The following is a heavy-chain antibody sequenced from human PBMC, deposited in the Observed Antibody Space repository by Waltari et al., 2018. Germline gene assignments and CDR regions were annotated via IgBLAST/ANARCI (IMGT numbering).Heavy chain of an antibody. CDR1: GGSISSYY. Sequence: QVQLQESGPGLVKPSETLSLTCTVSGGSISSYYWSWIRQPPGKGLEWIGYIYYSGSTNYNPSLKSRVTISVDTSKNQFSLKLSSETAADTAVHYCASGEPTVTNRAEYFQHWGQGTLVTVSS. J-gene: IGHJ1*01. CDR2: IYYSGST. CDR3: ASGEPTVTNRAEYFQH. V-gene: IGHV4-59*01. D-gene: IGHD4-17*01.